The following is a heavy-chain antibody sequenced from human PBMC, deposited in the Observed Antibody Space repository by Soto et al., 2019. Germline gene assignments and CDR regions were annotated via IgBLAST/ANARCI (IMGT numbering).Heavy chain of an antibody. J-gene: IGHJ4*02. Sequence: PSKTLSLTCSVSDGSMDGFYWNWIRQPPGKGLEWIGYIHSSGSTNYNPSLKSRVTISIDMSKNQFSLNLTSVTAADTAVYYCARDATLRYWGQGTLVTVSS. CDR2: IHSSGST. V-gene: IGHV4-59*01. CDR1: DGSMDGFY. D-gene: IGHD2-15*01. CDR3: ARDATLRY.